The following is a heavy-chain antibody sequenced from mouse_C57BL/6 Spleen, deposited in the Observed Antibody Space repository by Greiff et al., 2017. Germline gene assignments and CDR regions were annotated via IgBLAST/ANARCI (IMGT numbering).Heavy chain of an antibody. CDR1: GFTFSSYA. D-gene: IGHD2-4*01. V-gene: IGHV5-4*03. CDR2: ISDGGSYT. Sequence: EVNLVESGGGLVKPGGSLKLSCAASGFTFSSYAMSWVRQTPEKRLEWVATISDGGSYTYNPDNVKGRFTISRDNAKNNLYLQMSHLNSEDTAMYYCARDYDVGYWGQGTTLTVSS. J-gene: IGHJ2*01. CDR3: ARDYDVGY.